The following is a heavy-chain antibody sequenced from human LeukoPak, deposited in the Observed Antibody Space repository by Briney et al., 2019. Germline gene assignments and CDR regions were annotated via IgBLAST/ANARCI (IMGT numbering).Heavy chain of an antibody. Sequence: PSETLSLTCSVSGGTISSYYWNWIRQTPGKGLQWIGYTHYGGSTNYNPSLKSRVSISVDTSKNQFSLKLSSVTAADTALYYCARGNAYNWRFDFWGQGTLVTVSS. CDR1: GGTISSYY. CDR3: ARGNAYNWRFDF. V-gene: IGHV4-59*01. CDR2: THYGGST. J-gene: IGHJ4*02. D-gene: IGHD1-1*01.